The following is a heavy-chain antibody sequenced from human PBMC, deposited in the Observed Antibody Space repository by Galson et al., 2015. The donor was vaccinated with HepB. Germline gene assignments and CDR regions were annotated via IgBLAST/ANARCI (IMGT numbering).Heavy chain of an antibody. CDR1: GFTFSSYA. CDR3: ARDLGFWSGYYELDY. D-gene: IGHD3-3*01. Sequence: SLRLSCAASGFTFSSYAMHWVRQAPGKGLEWVAVISYDGSNKYYADSVKGRFTISRDNSKNTLYLQMNSLRAEDTAVYYCARDLGFWSGYYELDYWGQGTLVTVSS. CDR2: ISYDGSNK. J-gene: IGHJ4*02. V-gene: IGHV3-30-3*01.